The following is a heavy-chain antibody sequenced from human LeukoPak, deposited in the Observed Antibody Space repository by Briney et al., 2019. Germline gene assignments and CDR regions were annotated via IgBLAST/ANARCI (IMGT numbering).Heavy chain of an antibody. CDR1: GGTFSSYA. D-gene: IGHD3-22*01. J-gene: IGHJ4*02. V-gene: IGHV1-69*04. CDR2: IIPILGIA. Sequence: GASVKVSCKASGGTFSSYAISWVRQAPGQGLEWMGRIIPILGIANYAQKFQGRVTITADKSTSTAYMELSSLRSEDTAVYYCARDPNYYDSSGYSDYWGQGTLATVSS. CDR3: ARDPNYYDSSGYSDY.